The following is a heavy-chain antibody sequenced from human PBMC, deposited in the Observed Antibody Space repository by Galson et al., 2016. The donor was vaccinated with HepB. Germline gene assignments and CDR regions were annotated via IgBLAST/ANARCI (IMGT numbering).Heavy chain of an antibody. CDR1: GFSLSTGGLG. CDR2: IYSADDK. D-gene: IGHD2-8*01. V-gene: IGHV2-5*02. CDR3: VRVRSAPEGEWWCDP. Sequence: PALVTPTQTLTLTCGFSGFSLSTGGLGVGWIRQPPREALEWLALIYSADDKRYSPSLKTTLTITKDTSKNPVVVTMTNMDPLDTATYCCVRVRSAPEGEWWCDPWGQGILVTVSS. J-gene: IGHJ5*02.